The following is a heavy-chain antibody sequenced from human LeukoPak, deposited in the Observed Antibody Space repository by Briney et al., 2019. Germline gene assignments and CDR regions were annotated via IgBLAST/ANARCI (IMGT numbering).Heavy chain of an antibody. J-gene: IGHJ4*02. V-gene: IGHV3-49*04. CDR2: IRSKAYGGTT. D-gene: IGHD6-19*01. Sequence: GGSLRLSCTASGFTFGGYAVSWVRQAPGKGLEWVGFIRSKAYGGTTEYAASVKGRFTISRDDSKSIAYLQMNGLKTEDTAVYYCTRDSGWQYYFDYWGQGTLVTVSS. CDR1: GFTFGGYA. CDR3: TRDSGWQYYFDY.